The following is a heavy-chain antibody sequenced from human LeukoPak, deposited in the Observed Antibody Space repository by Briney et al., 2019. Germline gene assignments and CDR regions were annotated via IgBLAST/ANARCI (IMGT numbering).Heavy chain of an antibody. CDR2: IYCSGST. CDR3: ARGNYDILTGYYPAYAFDI. Sequence: PSETLSLTCTVSGGSISSSNYYWGWIRQPPGKGVEWIGNIYCSGSTYYNPSLKSRVTISVDTSKNQFSLKLTSVTAADTAVYYCARGNYDILTGYYPAYAFDIWGQGTMVTVSS. CDR1: GGSISSSNYY. D-gene: IGHD3-9*01. V-gene: IGHV4-39*07. J-gene: IGHJ3*02.